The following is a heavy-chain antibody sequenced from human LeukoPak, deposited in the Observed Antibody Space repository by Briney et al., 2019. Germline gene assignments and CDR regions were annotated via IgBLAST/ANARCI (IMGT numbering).Heavy chain of an antibody. Sequence: GGSLRLYCAASGYTFSSYWMSWVGQAQGKGLEWVANIKQDGSEKYYVVSVKGRFTISRDNAKNSLYLQMHRLRAEATAVYYCWGYGDTGGGDYWGQGTLVTVSS. CDR2: IKQDGSEK. J-gene: IGHJ4*02. CDR1: GYTFSSYW. D-gene: IGHD4-17*01. CDR3: WGYGDTGGGDY. V-gene: IGHV3-7*01.